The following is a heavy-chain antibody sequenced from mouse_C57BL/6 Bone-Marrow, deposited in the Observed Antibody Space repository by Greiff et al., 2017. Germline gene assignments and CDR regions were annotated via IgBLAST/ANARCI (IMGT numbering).Heavy chain of an antibody. CDR1: GYTFTSYG. J-gene: IGHJ3*01. V-gene: IGHV1-81*01. CDR2: IYPRSGNN. Sequence: QVQLQQSGAELARPGASVKLSCKASGYTFTSYGIRWVKQRPGQGLEWIGEIYPRSGNNYYNEKFKGKATLTADKSSSTAYMELCSLTSEDSAVYCCGRGVAYGGQGTLVTVSA. CDR3: GRGVAY.